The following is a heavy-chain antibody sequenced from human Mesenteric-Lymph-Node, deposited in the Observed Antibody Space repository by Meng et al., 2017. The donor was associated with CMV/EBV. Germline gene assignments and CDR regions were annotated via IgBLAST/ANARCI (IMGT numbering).Heavy chain of an antibody. J-gene: IGHJ4*02. D-gene: IGHD3-9*01. CDR3: ARGSSYDILTGYFDY. V-gene: IGHV4-34*01. CDR2: INHSGST. CDR1: GGSFSGYY. Sequence: VALLQWGEGLVKPSETLSVTCAVYGGSFSGYYWNWIRQSPEKGLEWIGEINHSGSTTYNPSFTSRIIISVDTSTNQISLNMSSVTAADTAVYYCARGSSYDILTGYFDYWGQGALVTVSS.